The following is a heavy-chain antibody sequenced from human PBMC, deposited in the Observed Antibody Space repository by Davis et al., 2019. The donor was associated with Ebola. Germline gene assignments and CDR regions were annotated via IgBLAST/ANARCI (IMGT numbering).Heavy chain of an antibody. CDR3: ARGPYYYDSSGYVRALAAFEI. CDR1: GGSISSGGYS. J-gene: IGHJ3*02. Sequence: LRLSCGVSGGSISSGGYSWNWIRQSPGKGLEWIGHISQSGTSLYSPSLKSRVTMSVDKSKVKFSLKLSSVTAADTAVYYCARGPYYYDSSGYVRALAAFEIWGQGTMVTVSS. V-gene: IGHV4-30-2*06. D-gene: IGHD3-22*01. CDR2: ISQSGTS.